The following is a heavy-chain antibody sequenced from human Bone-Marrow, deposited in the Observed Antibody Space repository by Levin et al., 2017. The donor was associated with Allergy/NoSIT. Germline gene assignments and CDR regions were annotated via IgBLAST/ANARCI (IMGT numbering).Heavy chain of an antibody. D-gene: IGHD3-3*01. CDR3: ARDRPWSGAFRDSFDY. Sequence: GGSLRLSCAASGFYFSSYGMHWVRQAPGKGLEWVAVIWYDGSQKDHADSVKGRFTISRDNSKNTLYLQMNSLRAEDTAVYYCARDRPWSGAFRDSFDYWGQGTLVTVSS. CDR1: GFYFSSYG. CDR2: IWYDGSQK. J-gene: IGHJ4*02. V-gene: IGHV3-33*01.